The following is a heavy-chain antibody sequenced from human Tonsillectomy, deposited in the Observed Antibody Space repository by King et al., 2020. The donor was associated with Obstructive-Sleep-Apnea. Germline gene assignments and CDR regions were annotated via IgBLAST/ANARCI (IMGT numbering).Heavy chain of an antibody. CDR3: ARGTPTDV. J-gene: IGHJ6*02. V-gene: IGHV3-7*03. D-gene: IGHD1/OR15-1a*01. Sequence: VQLVESGGGLVQPGGALRLSCAASGFTFSSYWMSWVRQAPGKGLEWVANIKQDGSEKYYVDSVKGRLTISRDNAKNSLYLQMNRLRVEDTAVYYCARGTPTDVWGQGTTVTVSS. CDR2: IKQDGSEK. CDR1: GFTFSSYW.